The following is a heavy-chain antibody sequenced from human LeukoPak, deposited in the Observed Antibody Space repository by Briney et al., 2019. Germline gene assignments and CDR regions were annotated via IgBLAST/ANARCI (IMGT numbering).Heavy chain of an antibody. CDR2: IYPTGST. CDR3: ARRIKDSTGAFDI. D-gene: IGHD6-13*01. V-gene: IGHV4-4*07. CDR1: GGSISSYY. J-gene: IGHJ3*02. Sequence: PSETLSLTCTVSGGSISSYYWSWIRQPAGKGLEWIGRIYPTGSTNNNPSLKSRVTMPVDTSKNQFSLKLSSVTAADTAVYYCARRIKDSTGAFDIWGQGTMVTVSS.